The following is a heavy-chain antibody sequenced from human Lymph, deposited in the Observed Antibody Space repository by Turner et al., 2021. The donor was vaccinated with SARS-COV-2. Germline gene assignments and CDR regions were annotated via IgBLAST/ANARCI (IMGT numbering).Heavy chain of an antibody. CDR3: ARVVGGFGELGYYYYYGMDV. CDR1: GGTFSSYA. V-gene: IGHV1-69*10. D-gene: IGHD3-10*01. J-gene: IGHJ6*02. Sequence: QVQLVQSGAEVKKPGSSVKVSCKASGGTFSSYAISWVRQAPGQGLEGMGGIIPILRIATYAQKFQGRVTITADKSPSTAYRELSSLRSEDTAVFYCARVVGGFGELGYYYYYGMDVWGQGTTVTVSS. CDR2: IIPILRIA.